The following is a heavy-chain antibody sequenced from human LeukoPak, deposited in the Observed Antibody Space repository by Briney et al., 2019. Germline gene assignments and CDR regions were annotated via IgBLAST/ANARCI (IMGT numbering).Heavy chain of an antibody. V-gene: IGHV1-69*05. CDR1: GGTFSGYA. CDR2: IIPIFGTA. D-gene: IGHD3-10*01. Sequence: SLKVSCKASGGTFSGYAISWVRQAPGQGLEWMGGIIPIFGTANYAQKFKGRVTITTDESTSTAYMELSSLRSEDTAVYYCAITYYYGSGRYRFDYWGQGTLVTVSS. CDR3: AITYYYGSGRYRFDY. J-gene: IGHJ4*02.